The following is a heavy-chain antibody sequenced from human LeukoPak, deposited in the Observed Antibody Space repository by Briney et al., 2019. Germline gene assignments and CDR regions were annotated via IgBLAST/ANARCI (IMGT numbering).Heavy chain of an antibody. V-gene: IGHV1-3*01. J-gene: IGHJ3*02. CDR2: INAGNGNT. CDR3: ARGLHLSGYYSPLDAFDI. D-gene: IGHD3-22*01. CDR1: GYTFTSYA. Sequence: ASVKVSCTASGYTFTSYAMHWVRQAPGQRLEWMGWINAGNGNTKYSQKFQGRVTITRDTSASTAYMELSSLRSEDTAVYYCARGLHLSGYYSPLDAFDIWGQGTMVTVSS.